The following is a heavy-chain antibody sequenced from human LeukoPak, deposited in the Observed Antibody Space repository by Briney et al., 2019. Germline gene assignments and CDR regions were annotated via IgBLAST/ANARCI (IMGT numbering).Heavy chain of an antibody. V-gene: IGHV4-34*01. CDR1: GGSFSGYY. CDR2: INHSGST. CDR3: ARENYYYGSDELLYYFDY. D-gene: IGHD3-10*01. Sequence: SETLSLTCAVYGGSFSGYYWSWIRQPPGKGLEWIGEINHSGSTNYNPSLKSRVTMSVDTSKNQFSLKLSSVTAADTAVYYCARENYYYGSDELLYYFDYWGQGTLVTVSS. J-gene: IGHJ4*02.